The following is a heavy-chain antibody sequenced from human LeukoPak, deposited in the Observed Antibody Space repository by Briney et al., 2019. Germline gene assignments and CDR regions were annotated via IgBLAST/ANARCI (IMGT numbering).Heavy chain of an antibody. CDR3: ARGVLTIFWSALAFDI. V-gene: IGHV1-69*01. J-gene: IGHJ3*02. CDR1: GGTFSGYA. D-gene: IGHD3-10*02. Sequence: APEKVSCKASGGTFSGYAISWVRQPPGQGLEWMGGIISIFGTANNAQKFEGRVTITADESTSTAYMELSSLRSEDTAVYYCARGVLTIFWSALAFDIWGQGTMVTASS. CDR2: IISIFGTA.